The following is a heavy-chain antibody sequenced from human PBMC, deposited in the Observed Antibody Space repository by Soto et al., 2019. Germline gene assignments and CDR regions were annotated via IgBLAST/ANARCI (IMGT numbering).Heavy chain of an antibody. CDR3: AREPNESYYFDY. D-gene: IGHD5-18*01. CDR1: GYTFTNYY. CDR2: IRPSGGGT. V-gene: IGHV1-46*01. J-gene: IGHJ4*02. Sequence: QVHLVQSGAEGKKPGASVKVSCKASGYTFTNYYIHWVRQAPGQGLEWLGIIRPSGGGTEYAQRFQGRVTMTRDTSTSTVYMELTSLTSDDTAVYYCAREPNESYYFDYWGQGTLVTVSS.